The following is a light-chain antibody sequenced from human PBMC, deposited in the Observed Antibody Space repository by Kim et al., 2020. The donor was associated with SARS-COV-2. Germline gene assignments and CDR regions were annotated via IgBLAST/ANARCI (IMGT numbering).Light chain of an antibody. CDR2: GKN. J-gene: IGLJ2*01. CDR3: NSRDSSGNRVV. Sequence: SSELTQDPAVSVALGQTVRITCQGDSLRSYYASWYQQKPGQAPVLVIYGKNNRPSGIPDRFSDSSSGNTASLTITGAQAEDEADYYCNSRDSSGNRVVFG. V-gene: IGLV3-19*01. CDR1: SLRSYY.